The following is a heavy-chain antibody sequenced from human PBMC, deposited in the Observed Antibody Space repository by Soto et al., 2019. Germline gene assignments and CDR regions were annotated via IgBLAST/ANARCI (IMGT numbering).Heavy chain of an antibody. D-gene: IGHD2-15*01. CDR3: ARGPTLGPGVAANDY. CDR1: GGSIASYY. V-gene: IGHV4-59*01. J-gene: IGHJ4*02. Sequence: SETLSLTCTVSGGSIASYYWSWIRQPPGKGLEWIGHIHHSGTTYYNPSLKSRVTISVDTSKNQFSLNLRAVTAADTAVYYCARGPTLGPGVAANDYWGQGTLVTVSS. CDR2: IHHSGTT.